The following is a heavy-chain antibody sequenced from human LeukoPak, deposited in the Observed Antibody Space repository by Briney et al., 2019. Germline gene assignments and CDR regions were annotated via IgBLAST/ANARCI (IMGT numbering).Heavy chain of an antibody. CDR3: ARGGDIVVVPAAIAAAAAHFDY. J-gene: IGHJ4*02. D-gene: IGHD2-2*02. V-gene: IGHV3-11*01. CDR2: ISSSGSTI. CDR1: GFTFRDYY. Sequence: GGSLRLSCAASGFTFRDYYMSWIRQAPGKGLEWVSYISSSGSTISCADSVKGRFTISRDNAKNSLYLQMNSLRAEDTAVYYCARGGDIVVVPAAIAAAAAHFDYWGQGTLVTVSS.